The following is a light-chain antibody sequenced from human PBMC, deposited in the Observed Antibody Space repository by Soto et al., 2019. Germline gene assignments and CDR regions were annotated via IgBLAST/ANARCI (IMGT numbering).Light chain of an antibody. Sequence: QSALTQPRSVSGSPGQSVTISCTGTSSDVGGYNYVSWYQQHPGKAPKLMIYDVSKRPSGVPDRFSGYKSGNTASLTISGLQAEDEADYYCCSYAGSYTRVLGTGTKLTVL. J-gene: IGLJ1*01. V-gene: IGLV2-11*01. CDR2: DVS. CDR1: SSDVGGYNY. CDR3: CSYAGSYTRV.